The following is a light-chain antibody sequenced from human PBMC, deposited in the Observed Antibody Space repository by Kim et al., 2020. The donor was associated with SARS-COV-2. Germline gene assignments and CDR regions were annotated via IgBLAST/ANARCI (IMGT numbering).Light chain of an antibody. V-gene: IGLV3-21*04. CDR2: YDS. Sequence: PGKTARITWGGNNIGSKSVHWYQQKPGQAPVLVIYYDSDRPSGIPERFSGSNSGNMATLTISRVEAGDEADYYCQVWDSSSDHRGVFGGGTQLTVL. J-gene: IGLJ2*01. CDR1: NIGSKS. CDR3: QVWDSSSDHRGV.